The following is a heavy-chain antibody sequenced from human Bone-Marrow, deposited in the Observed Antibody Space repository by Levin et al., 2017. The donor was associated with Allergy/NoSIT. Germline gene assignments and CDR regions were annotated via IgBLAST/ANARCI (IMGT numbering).Heavy chain of an antibody. CDR3: AKDSGLIQGWFHP. J-gene: IGHJ5*02. CDR1: GFTFSSFG. Sequence: PGGSLRLSCEASGFTFSSFGIHWVRQAPGKGLEWLAGISSDGRREYYAESVRGRFTNSRENFRNTAYLQLNTLRVEDTAVYYCAKDSGLIQGWFHPWGPGTLVTVTS. CDR2: ISSDGRRE. D-gene: IGHD3-16*01. V-gene: IGHV3-30*18.